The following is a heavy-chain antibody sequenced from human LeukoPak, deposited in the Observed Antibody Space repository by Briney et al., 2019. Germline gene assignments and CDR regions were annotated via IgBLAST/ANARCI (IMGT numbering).Heavy chain of an antibody. V-gene: IGHV4-30-4*08. J-gene: IGHJ6*03. Sequence: PSETLSLTCTVSGGSISSGDYYWSWIRQPPGKGLEWIGYIYYSGSTYYNPSLKSRVTISVDTSKNQFSLKLSSVTAADTAVYYCARALNFWSGWYYYMDVWGKGTTVTVSS. CDR1: GGSISSGDYY. CDR2: IYYSGST. D-gene: IGHD3-3*01. CDR3: ARALNFWSGWYYYMDV.